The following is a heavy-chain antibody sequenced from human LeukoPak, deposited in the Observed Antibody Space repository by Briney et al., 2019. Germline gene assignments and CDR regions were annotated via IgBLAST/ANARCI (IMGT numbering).Heavy chain of an antibody. Sequence: GGSLRPSCAASGFTFDDYAMHWVRQAPGKGLEWVSGISWNSGSIGYADSVKGRFTISRDNAKNSLYLQMNSLRAEDTALYYCAKDISVVVVAATPWGQGTLVTVSS. CDR3: AKDISVVVVAATP. V-gene: IGHV3-9*01. CDR2: ISWNSGSI. J-gene: IGHJ4*02. CDR1: GFTFDDYA. D-gene: IGHD2-15*01.